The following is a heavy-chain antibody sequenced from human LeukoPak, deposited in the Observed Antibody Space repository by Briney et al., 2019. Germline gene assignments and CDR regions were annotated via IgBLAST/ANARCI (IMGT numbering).Heavy chain of an antibody. Sequence: GGSLRLSRAASGFIFSSYGMHWVRQAPGKGLGWVAVISYDGSNKYYADSVKGRFTISRDNSKNTLYLQMNSLRAEDTAVYYCARAGDGGPYFDYWGQGTLVTVSS. CDR1: GFIFSSYG. CDR3: ARAGDGGPYFDY. CDR2: ISYDGSNK. D-gene: IGHD4-23*01. J-gene: IGHJ4*02. V-gene: IGHV3-30*03.